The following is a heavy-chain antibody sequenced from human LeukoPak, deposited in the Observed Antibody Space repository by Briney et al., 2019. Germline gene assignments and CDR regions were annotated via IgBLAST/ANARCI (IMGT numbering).Heavy chain of an antibody. D-gene: IGHD2-15*01. CDR2: ISYDGSNK. V-gene: IGHV3-30*01. CDR3: ARESPDPCDGIQWGYSDY. J-gene: IGHJ4*02. Sequence: PAGGSLRLSCAASGFTFSSYAMHWVRQAPGKGLEWVAVISYDGSNKYYADSVKGRFTISRDNSKNTLYLQMNSLRAEDTAVYYCARESPDPCDGIQWGYSDYWGQGTLVTVSS. CDR1: GFTFSSYA.